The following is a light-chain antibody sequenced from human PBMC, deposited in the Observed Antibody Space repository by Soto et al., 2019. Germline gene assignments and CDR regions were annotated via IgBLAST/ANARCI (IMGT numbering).Light chain of an antibody. J-gene: IGKJ1*01. CDR3: EKYNSPPRT. Sequence: DIQMTQSPSSLSASVGDRVSITCRASQDIANFLAWYQQKPGKVPTLLIYAASILQSGVPYRFSGTASGTDFTLTISSLQPEDVATYYCEKYNSPPRTFGPGTKVEI. CDR1: QDIANF. CDR2: AAS. V-gene: IGKV1-27*01.